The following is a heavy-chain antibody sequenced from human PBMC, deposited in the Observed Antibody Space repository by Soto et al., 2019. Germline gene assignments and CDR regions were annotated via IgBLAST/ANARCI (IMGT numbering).Heavy chain of an antibody. J-gene: IGHJ4*02. CDR2: MNPNSGNT. CDR1: GYTFTSYD. CDR3: ARGITIFGVVPG. V-gene: IGHV1-8*01. Sequence: ASVKVSCKASGYTFTSYDINWVRQATGQGLEWMGWMNPNSGNTGYAQKFQGRVTMTRNTSISTAHMELSSLRSEDTAVYYCARGITIFGVVPGWGQGTLVTVSS. D-gene: IGHD3-3*01.